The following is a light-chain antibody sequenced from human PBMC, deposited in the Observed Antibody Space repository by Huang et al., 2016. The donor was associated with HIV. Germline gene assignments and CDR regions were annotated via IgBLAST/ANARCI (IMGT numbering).Light chain of an antibody. CDR3: QQYGSLPIT. Sequence: EIVLTQSPGTLSLSPGERGTLSCRASQRVSGSYLAWYQPKPCQAPRLLIYGASSRATGIPDRFSGSGSGTDFTLTISRLEPEDFAVYYCQQYGSLPITFGQGTRLEMK. CDR2: GAS. J-gene: IGKJ5*01. V-gene: IGKV3-20*01. CDR1: QRVSGSY.